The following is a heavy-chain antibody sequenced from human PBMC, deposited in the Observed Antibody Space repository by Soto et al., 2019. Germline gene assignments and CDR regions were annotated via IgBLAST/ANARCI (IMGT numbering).Heavy chain of an antibody. CDR2: IYYSGST. Sequence: SETLSLTCTVSGGSISSGDYYWSWIRQPPGKGLEWIGYIYYSGSTYYNPSLKSRVTISVDTSKNQFSLKLSSVTAADTAVYYCARDWWVTAAGKRLHNWIDPWGPGTLVTVSS. CDR1: GGSISSGDYY. J-gene: IGHJ5*02. CDR3: ARDWWVTAAGKRLHNWIDP. D-gene: IGHD6-13*01. V-gene: IGHV4-30-4*01.